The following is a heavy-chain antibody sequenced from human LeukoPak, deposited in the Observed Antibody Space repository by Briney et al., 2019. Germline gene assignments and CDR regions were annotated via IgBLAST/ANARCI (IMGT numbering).Heavy chain of an antibody. D-gene: IGHD6-19*01. CDR1: GFTFSRSA. V-gene: IGHV3-23*01. Sequence: GGSLRLSCAASGFTFSRSAMSWVRQAPGKGLEWVSTISGDGGHTYFADSVKGRFTISRDNSKNTLYLQMNSLRVEDTAVYYCAKVRQWLVGHVLLSFDYWGQGSLVTVSS. J-gene: IGHJ4*02. CDR2: ISGDGGHT. CDR3: AKVRQWLVGHVLLSFDY.